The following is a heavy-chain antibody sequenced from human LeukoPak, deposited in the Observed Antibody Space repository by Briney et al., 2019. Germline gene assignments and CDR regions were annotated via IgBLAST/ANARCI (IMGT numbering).Heavy chain of an antibody. Sequence: GGSLRLSCAASGFTFSSYWMSWVRQAPGKGLEWVAVISYDGSNKYYADSVKGRFTISRDNSKNTLYLQMNSLRAEDTAVYYCARERRGSFDYWGQGTLVTVSS. D-gene: IGHD3-10*01. V-gene: IGHV3-30*03. J-gene: IGHJ4*02. CDR1: GFTFSSYW. CDR3: ARERRGSFDY. CDR2: ISYDGSNK.